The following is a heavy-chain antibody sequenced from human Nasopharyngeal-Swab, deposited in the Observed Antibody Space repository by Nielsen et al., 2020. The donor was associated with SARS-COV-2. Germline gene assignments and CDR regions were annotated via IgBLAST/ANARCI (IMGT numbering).Heavy chain of an antibody. D-gene: IGHD3-22*01. CDR2: INSDGSST. Sequence: GESLKISCAASGFTFSSYWMHWVRQAPGKGLVWVSRINSDGSSTSYADSVKGRFTISRDNAKNTLYLQMNSLRAEDTAVYYCARGGSSGYDAFDIWGQGTMVTVSS. J-gene: IGHJ3*02. CDR1: GFTFSSYW. CDR3: ARGGSSGYDAFDI. V-gene: IGHV3-74*01.